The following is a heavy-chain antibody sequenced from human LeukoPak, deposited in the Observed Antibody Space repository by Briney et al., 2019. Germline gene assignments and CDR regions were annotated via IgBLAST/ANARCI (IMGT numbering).Heavy chain of an antibody. CDR1: GFTFSSYE. J-gene: IGHJ4*02. CDR3: ARRRSQGIDY. V-gene: IGHV3-48*03. Sequence: GGSLRLSCAASGFTFSSYEMNWVRQAPGKGLEWVSYISSSGSTIYYADSVKGRFTISRDNAKNSLYLQMNSLRAEDTAVYYCARRRSQGIDYWGQGTLVTVSS. CDR2: ISSSGSTI.